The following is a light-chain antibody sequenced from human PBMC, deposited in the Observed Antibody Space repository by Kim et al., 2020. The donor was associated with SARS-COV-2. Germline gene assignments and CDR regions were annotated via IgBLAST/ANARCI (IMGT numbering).Light chain of an antibody. V-gene: IGLV2-23*02. CDR3: CSYAGSSTSWV. Sequence: QSITISRTGTSSDVGSYNLVSWYQQHPGKAPKLMIYEVSKRPSGVSNRFSGSKSGNTASLTISGLQAEDEADYYCCSYAGSSTSWVFGGGTKLTVL. CDR2: EVS. CDR1: SSDVGSYNL. J-gene: IGLJ3*02.